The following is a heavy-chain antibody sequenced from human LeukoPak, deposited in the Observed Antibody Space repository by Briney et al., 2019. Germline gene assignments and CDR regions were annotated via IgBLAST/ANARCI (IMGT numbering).Heavy chain of an antibody. D-gene: IGHD3-16*01. CDR1: GGSIRGYY. Sequence: SETLSLTCTVSGGSIRGYYWTWVRQPPGKGLGWIGQIHYSGRADYNPSLKSRITISVDTSKNQMSLKLTSVTAADTAIYYCARFGVDYDMGVWGQGTTVTVSS. CDR2: IHYSGRA. V-gene: IGHV4-59*01. J-gene: IGHJ6*02. CDR3: ARFGVDYDMGV.